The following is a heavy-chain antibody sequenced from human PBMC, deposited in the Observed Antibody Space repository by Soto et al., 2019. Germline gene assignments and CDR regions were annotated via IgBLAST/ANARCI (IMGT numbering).Heavy chain of an antibody. Sequence: QVQLQESGPGLVKPSQTLSLSCSVTGDSVTSGGYYWTWIRQHPGKGLEWIGFSYYPGKTSYNPSLKSRSSISVDTSNNQFSLKLSSVTAADTAVYYCARTTIFGWFDIWGQGTMVTVSS. J-gene: IGHJ3*02. CDR3: ARTTIFGWFDI. D-gene: IGHD3-3*01. CDR1: GDSVTSGGYY. V-gene: IGHV4-31*03. CDR2: SYYPGKT.